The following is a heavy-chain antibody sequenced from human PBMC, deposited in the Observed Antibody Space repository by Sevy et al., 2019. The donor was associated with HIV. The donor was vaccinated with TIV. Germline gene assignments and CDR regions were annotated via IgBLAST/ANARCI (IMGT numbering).Heavy chain of an antibody. Sequence: GESLKISCVASEFIFNDAWMHWVRQAPGKGLEWVGRIKSNIDGAAIDYGAPVKGRFTISRDDSKNTVFLQMNSLKREDTAVYFFTTKGRVGSGIGCQISWGQGTQVTVSS. V-gene: IGHV3-15*01. CDR3: TTKGRVGSGIGCQIS. J-gene: IGHJ5*02. CDR1: EFIFNDAW. D-gene: IGHD2-15*01. CDR2: IKSNIDGAAI.